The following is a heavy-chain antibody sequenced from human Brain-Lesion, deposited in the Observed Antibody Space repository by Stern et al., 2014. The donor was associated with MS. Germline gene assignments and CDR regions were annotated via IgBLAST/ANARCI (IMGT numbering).Heavy chain of an antibody. D-gene: IGHD6-19*01. CDR2: ISGRGGRP. V-gene: IGHV3-23*04. CDR3: AKWPHHIAVAGTRYFQH. CDR1: GFTFSTYA. Sequence: EVQLVESGGGLVKPGGSLRLSCAASGFTFSTYAMRWVRQTPGKGLQWVSVISGRGGRPYYADSVKGRVTIPRDNSKNTLYLQMDRLRADDTAVYYGAKWPHHIAVAGTRYFQHWGQGTLVTVSS. J-gene: IGHJ1*01.